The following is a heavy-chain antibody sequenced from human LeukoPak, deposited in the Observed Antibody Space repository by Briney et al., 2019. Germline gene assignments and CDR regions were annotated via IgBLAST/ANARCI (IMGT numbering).Heavy chain of an antibody. D-gene: IGHD1-26*01. CDR3: ARDQGGATRYYYYYMDV. CDR1: GFTFSSYA. V-gene: IGHV3-30*04. CDR2: ISYDGSNK. Sequence: PGGSLRLSCAASGFTFSSYAMHWVRQAPGKGLEGVAVISYDGSNKYYADSVKGRFTISRDNSKNTLYLQMNSLRAEDTAVYYCARDQGGATRYYYYYMDVWGKGTTVTVSS. J-gene: IGHJ6*03.